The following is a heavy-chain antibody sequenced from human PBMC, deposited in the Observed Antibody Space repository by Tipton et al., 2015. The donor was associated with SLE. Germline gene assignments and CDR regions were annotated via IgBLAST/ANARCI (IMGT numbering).Heavy chain of an antibody. V-gene: IGHV1-69*13. CDR2: IIPIFGTA. J-gene: IGHJ3*02. D-gene: IGHD2-2*01. CDR1: GGTFSSYA. CDR3: AKDAAWDSVVVPHALGPFDI. Sequence: QLVQSGAEVKKPGSSVKVSCKASGGTFSSYAISWVRQAPGQGLEWMGGIIPIFGTANYAQKFQGRVTITADESTSTAYMELSSLRSEDTAVYYCAKDAAWDSVVVPHALGPFDIWGQGTMVTVSS.